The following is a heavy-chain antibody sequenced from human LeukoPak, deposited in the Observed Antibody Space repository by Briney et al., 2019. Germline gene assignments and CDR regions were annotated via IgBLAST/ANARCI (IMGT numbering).Heavy chain of an antibody. Sequence: GGSLRLSCAASGFSFGDYYMTWIRQAPGKGLEWTANINSNSYTIYYADSVKGRFTISRDNAKNSLYLQMNSLRAEDTAVYYCARDPTYYYDSSGIFDYWGQGTLVTVSS. D-gene: IGHD3-22*01. J-gene: IGHJ4*02. CDR3: ARDPTYYYDSSGIFDY. V-gene: IGHV3-11*04. CDR1: GFSFGDYY. CDR2: INSNSYTI.